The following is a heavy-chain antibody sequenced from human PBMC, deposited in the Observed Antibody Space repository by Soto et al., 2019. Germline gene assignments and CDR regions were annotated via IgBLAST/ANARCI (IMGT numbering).Heavy chain of an antibody. Sequence: QVQLVESGGGVVQPGRSLRLSCAASGFTFSSYGMHWVRQAPGKGLEWVAVIWYDGSNKYYADSVKGRFTISRDNSKNTLYLQMTSLRAEDTAVYYCARGVDYDILTGYSKTDSNWFDPWGQRTLVTVPS. CDR3: ARGVDYDILTGYSKTDSNWFDP. CDR1: GFTFSSYG. D-gene: IGHD3-9*01. V-gene: IGHV3-33*01. CDR2: IWYDGSNK. J-gene: IGHJ5*02.